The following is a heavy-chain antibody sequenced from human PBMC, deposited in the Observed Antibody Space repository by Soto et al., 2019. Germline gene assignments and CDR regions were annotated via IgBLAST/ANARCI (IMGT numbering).Heavy chain of an antibody. CDR2: TYYRSKWYN. V-gene: IGHV6-1*01. Sequence: QVQLQQSGPGLVKPSQTLSLTCAISGDSVSSNSAAWNWIRQSPSRGLEWLGRTYYRSKWYNDYALSVKSLITINPDTSKNQFSLQLNSVTPEDTAVYYCARQGLEWLLYYYYYYGMDVWGQGTTVTVSS. CDR1: GDSVSSNSAA. J-gene: IGHJ6*02. CDR3: ARQGLEWLLYYYYYYGMDV. D-gene: IGHD3-3*01.